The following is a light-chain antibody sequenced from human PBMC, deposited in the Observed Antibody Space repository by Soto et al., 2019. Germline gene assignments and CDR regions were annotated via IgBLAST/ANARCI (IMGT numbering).Light chain of an antibody. CDR2: KAS. CDR3: QQYNSYPLT. J-gene: IGKJ4*01. CDR1: QTISSW. V-gene: IGKV1-5*03. Sequence: DIQVTQSPSTLSASVGDRVTITCRASQTISSWLAWYQQKPGKAPNLLIYKASNLERGAPSRFSGSGFGTEFTLTISSLQPDDFATYYCQQYNSYPLTFGGGTKVEIK.